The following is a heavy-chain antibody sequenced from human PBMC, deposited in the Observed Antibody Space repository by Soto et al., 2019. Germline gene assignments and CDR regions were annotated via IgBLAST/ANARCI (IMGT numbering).Heavy chain of an antibody. CDR1: GGSISSSNW. D-gene: IGHD2-2*01. V-gene: IGHV4-4*02. J-gene: IGHJ6*02. CDR3: AGPIEVVPAALTLDYYYGMDV. CDR2: SYHSGST. Sequence: SETLSLTCAVSGGSISSSNWWSWVRQPPGKVLEWFGESYHSGSTNYNPSLKSRVTISVDKSXXXXXXXXXSXTAAETAVYYCAGPIEVVPAALTLDYYYGMDVWGQGTTVTVSS.